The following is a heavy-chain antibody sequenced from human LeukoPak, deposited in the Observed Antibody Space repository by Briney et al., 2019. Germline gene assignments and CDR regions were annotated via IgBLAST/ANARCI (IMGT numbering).Heavy chain of an antibody. CDR2: MNPGSGDT. CDR3: ARGLGDYNTDWFPVSGY. V-gene: IGHV1-8*01. D-gene: IGHD3-9*01. CDR1: GYTFTTHD. Sequence: GASVKVSCKASGYTFTTHDLTWVRQAPGQGLEWMGWMNPGSGDTAYAQKFQGRVTMTRDTSMSTAYMELNSLGSGDTAIYCCARGLGDYNTDWFPVSGYWGQGTPVTVSS. J-gene: IGHJ4*02.